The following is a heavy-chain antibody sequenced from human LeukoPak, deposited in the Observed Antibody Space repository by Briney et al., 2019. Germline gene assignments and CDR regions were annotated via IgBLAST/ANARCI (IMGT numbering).Heavy chain of an antibody. CDR2: INPNSGGT. Sequence: PSASVKVSCKASGYTFTGYYMHWVLQAPGQGLEWMGWINPNSGGTNYAQKFQGRVTMTRDTSISTAYMELSRLRSDDTAVYYCARVAIVPAASTYYYYYGMDVWGQGTTVTVSS. J-gene: IGHJ6*02. CDR1: GYTFTGYY. V-gene: IGHV1-2*02. D-gene: IGHD2-2*01. CDR3: ARVAIVPAASTYYYYYGMDV.